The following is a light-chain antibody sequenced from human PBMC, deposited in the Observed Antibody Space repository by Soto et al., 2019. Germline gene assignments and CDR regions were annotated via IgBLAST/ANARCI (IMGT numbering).Light chain of an antibody. Sequence: DIQMTQSPSTLSASVGDRVTITCRASQSISSWLAWYQQKPGKAPKLLIYKASTLQSGVPSRFSGSESGTEFTLAISSLQPDDSATYYCQQYNDNWTFGQGTKVDIK. J-gene: IGKJ1*01. V-gene: IGKV1-5*03. CDR3: QQYNDNWT. CDR1: QSISSW. CDR2: KAS.